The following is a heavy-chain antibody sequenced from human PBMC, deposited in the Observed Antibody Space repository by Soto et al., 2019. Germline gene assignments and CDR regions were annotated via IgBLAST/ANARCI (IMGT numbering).Heavy chain of an antibody. V-gene: IGHV3-30*18. CDR1: GFTFSRYG. J-gene: IGHJ4*02. D-gene: IGHD5-18*01. CDR2: ISYDGGDK. Sequence: GGSLRLSCAASGFTFSRYGMHWVRQAPGKGLEWVAVISYDGGDKYYADSVKGRFTISRDNSKNTLFLQMSSLRAEDTAVYYCVKDQDILAAGYHFDYWGQGSPVTVSS. CDR3: VKDQDILAAGYHFDY.